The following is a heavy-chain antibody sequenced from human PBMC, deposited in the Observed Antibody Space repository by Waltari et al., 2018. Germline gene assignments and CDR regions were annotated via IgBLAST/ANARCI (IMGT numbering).Heavy chain of an antibody. V-gene: IGHV3-7*03. CDR3: ARVSSRGPLDY. J-gene: IGHJ4*02. CDR1: GFTFSSYW. Sequence: EVQLVESGGGLVQPGGSLRLSCAASGFTFSSYWMSWVRQAPGKGLEWVANRKQDGSEKYYVDSVKGRFTISRDNAKNSLYLQMNSLRAEDTAVYYCARVSSRGPLDYWGQGTLVTVSS. CDR2: RKQDGSEK. D-gene: IGHD6-6*01.